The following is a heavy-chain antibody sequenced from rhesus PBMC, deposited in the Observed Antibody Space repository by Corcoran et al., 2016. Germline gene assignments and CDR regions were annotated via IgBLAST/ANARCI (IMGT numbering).Heavy chain of an antibody. J-gene: IGHJ4*01. CDR1: GDSISSNY. V-gene: IGHV4-147*01. CDR2: IYGISGST. Sequence: QVQLQESGPGLVKPSETLSLTCAVSGDSISSNYLNWIRQPPGKGLEWIGRIYGISGSTSYNPSLTSRVTISTDTSKNQFSLKLTSVTAADTAVYYCARVKVGTTSFDYWGQGVLVTVSS. D-gene: IGHD1-44*01. CDR3: ARVKVGTTSFDY.